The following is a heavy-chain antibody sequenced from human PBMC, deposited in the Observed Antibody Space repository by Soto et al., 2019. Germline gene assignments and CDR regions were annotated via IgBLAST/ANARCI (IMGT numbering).Heavy chain of an antibody. D-gene: IGHD3-9*01. CDR1: GYTFTSYD. CDR3: ASSLRYFDQYYMDV. Sequence: ASVKVSCKASGYTFTSYDINWVRQATGQGLEWMGWMNPNSGNTGYAQKFQGRVTMTRNTSISTAYMELSSLRSEDTAVYYCASSLRYFDQYYMDVWGKGTTVTVSS. J-gene: IGHJ6*03. CDR2: MNPNSGNT. V-gene: IGHV1-8*01.